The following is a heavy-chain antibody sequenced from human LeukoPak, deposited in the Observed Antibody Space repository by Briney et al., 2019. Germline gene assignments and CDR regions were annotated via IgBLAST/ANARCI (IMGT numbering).Heavy chain of an antibody. CDR1: GFTLSSYS. J-gene: IGHJ4*02. CDR2: ISSLSGTI. CDR3: VRDQGGAVSY. V-gene: IGHV3-48*01. D-gene: IGHD3-16*01. Sequence: PGGSLRLSCAASGFTLSSYSMNWVRQAPGKGLEWVSYISSLSGTINYADSVKDRFIISRDNAKNSMFLQMNSLKAEDTAVYYCVRDQGGAVSYWGQGTLVTVSS.